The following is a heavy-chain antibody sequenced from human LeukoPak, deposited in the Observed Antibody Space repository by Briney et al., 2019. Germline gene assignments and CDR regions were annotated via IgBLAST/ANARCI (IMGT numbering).Heavy chain of an antibody. D-gene: IGHD3-22*01. CDR2: INPNSGGT. V-gene: IGHV1-2*02. Sequence: ASVKVSCKASGNTFTGYYMHWVRQAPGQGLEWMGWINPNSGGTNYAQKFQGRVTMTRDTSISTAYMELSRLRSDDTAVYYCARGSDGYYDRPSDYWGQGTLVTVSS. J-gene: IGHJ4*02. CDR3: ARGSDGYYDRPSDY. CDR1: GNTFTGYY.